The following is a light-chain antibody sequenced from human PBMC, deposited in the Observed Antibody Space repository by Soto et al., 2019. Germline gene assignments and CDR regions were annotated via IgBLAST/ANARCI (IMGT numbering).Light chain of an antibody. CDR3: QQRTNWPA. J-gene: IGKJ5*01. CDR1: QSVSSY. Sequence: EIVLTQSPATLSLSPGERATLSCRASQSVSSYLAWYQQKPGQVPRLLIYEASNRATGIPARFSGSGSGTDFTLTISSLEPEDFAVYYCQQRTNWPAFGPGTRLEIK. V-gene: IGKV3-11*01. CDR2: EAS.